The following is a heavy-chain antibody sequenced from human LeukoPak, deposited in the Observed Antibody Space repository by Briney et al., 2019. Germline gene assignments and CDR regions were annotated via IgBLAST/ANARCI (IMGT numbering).Heavy chain of an antibody. V-gene: IGHV3-23*01. J-gene: IGHJ4*02. CDR2: ISGSGRST. Sequence: PGGSLRLSCAASGFTFSSYAMSWVRQAPGKGLEWVSAISGSGRSTYYADSVKGRFTISRDNSKNTLYLQMNSLRAEDTAVYYCAKQTGYSYGSHFDYWGQGTLVTVSS. D-gene: IGHD5-18*01. CDR3: AKQTGYSYGSHFDY. CDR1: GFTFSSYA.